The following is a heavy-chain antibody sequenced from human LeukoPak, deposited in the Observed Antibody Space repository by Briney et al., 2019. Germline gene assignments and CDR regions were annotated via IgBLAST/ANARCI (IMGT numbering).Heavy chain of an antibody. D-gene: IGHD4-23*01. CDR3: ARGYYAGVDY. Sequence: PGGSLRLSRAASGFTFSGSAMHWVRQASGKGLEWVGRIRSKANSYATAYAASVKGRFTISRDDSKNTAYLQMNSLRAEDTAVYYCARGYYAGVDYWGQGTLVTVSS. CDR2: IRSKANSYAT. CDR1: GFTFSGSA. J-gene: IGHJ4*02. V-gene: IGHV3-73*01.